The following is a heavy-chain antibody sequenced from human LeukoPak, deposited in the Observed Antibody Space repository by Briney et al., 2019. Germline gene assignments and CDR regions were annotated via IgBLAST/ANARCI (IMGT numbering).Heavy chain of an antibody. D-gene: IGHD3-22*01. CDR3: YSSYYYDSSGKDY. CDR2: IYSGGST. CDR1: GFTVSSNY. Sequence: GGSLRLSCAASGFTVSSNYMSWVRQAPGKGLEWVSIIYSGGSTYYADSVKGRFTISRDNSKNTLYLQMNSLRAEDTAVYYCYSSYYYDSSGKDYWGQGTLVTVSS. V-gene: IGHV3-53*01. J-gene: IGHJ4*02.